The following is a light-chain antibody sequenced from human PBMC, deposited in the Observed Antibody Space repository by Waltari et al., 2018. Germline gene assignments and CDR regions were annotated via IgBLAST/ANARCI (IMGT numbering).Light chain of an antibody. CDR3: VLYGGNGIWV. CDR1: SGPVSTRDS. CDR2: STN. V-gene: IGLV8-61*01. Sequence: QTVVTQEPAFSVSPGGTLTLTCALTSGPVSTRDSPTWYQQTPGQAPRTLIYSTNIRSSGVPDRFSGSIIGNKAALTITGAQADDESDYYCVLYGGNGIWVFGGGTRLTVL. J-gene: IGLJ3*02.